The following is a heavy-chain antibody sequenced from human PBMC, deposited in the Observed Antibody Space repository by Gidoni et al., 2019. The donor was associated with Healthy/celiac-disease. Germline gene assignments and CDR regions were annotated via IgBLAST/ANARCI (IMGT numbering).Heavy chain of an antibody. V-gene: IGHV3-33*01. Sequence: QVQLVESGGGVVQPGRSLRLSCAAGGCTVSSYGMHWARRAPGKGLEWVAVIWYDGSNKYYADSVKGRFTISRDNSKNTLYLQMNSLRAEDTAVYYCARDTGYCSGGSCYSIYYYYGMDVWGQGTTVTVSS. J-gene: IGHJ6*02. CDR2: IWYDGSNK. D-gene: IGHD2-15*01. CDR3: ARDTGYCSGGSCYSIYYYYGMDV. CDR1: GCTVSSYG.